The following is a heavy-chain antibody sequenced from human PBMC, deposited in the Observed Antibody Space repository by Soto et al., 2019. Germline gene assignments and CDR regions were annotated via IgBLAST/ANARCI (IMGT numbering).Heavy chain of an antibody. CDR2: IRSKAYGGTT. CDR3: TRDIVGAVSVLPNYYYYGMDV. CDR1: GFTFGDYA. J-gene: IGHJ6*02. Sequence: PGGSLRLSCTASGFTFGDYAMSWFRQAPGKGLEWVGFIRSKAYGGTTEYAASVKGRFTISRDDSKSIAYLQMNSLKTEDTAVYYCTRDIVGAVSVLPNYYYYGMDVWGQGTTATVSS. V-gene: IGHV3-49*03. D-gene: IGHD1-26*01.